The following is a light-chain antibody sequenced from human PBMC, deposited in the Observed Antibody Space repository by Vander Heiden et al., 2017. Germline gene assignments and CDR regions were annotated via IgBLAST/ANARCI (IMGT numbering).Light chain of an antibody. CDR3: QQYYNYPRT. J-gene: IGKJ3*01. V-gene: IGKV1-8*01. CDR1: QGISSY. Sequence: AIRLPQSPSSLSASTGDRVTITCRASQGISSYLAWYQQKPGKAPKLLIYAASTLQSGVPSRFSGSGSGTDFTLTISSLQSEDFAAYYCQQYYNYPRTFGPGTKVDIK. CDR2: AAS.